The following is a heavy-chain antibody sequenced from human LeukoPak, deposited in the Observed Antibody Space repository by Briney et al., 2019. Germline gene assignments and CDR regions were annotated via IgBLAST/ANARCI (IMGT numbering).Heavy chain of an antibody. CDR1: GGTFSSYA. V-gene: IGHV1-69*05. CDR2: IIPIFGTA. J-gene: IGHJ4*02. Sequence: GASVKVSCKASGGTFSSYAISWVRQAPGQGLEWMGRIIPIFGTANYAQKFQGRVTITTDEPTSTAYMELSSLRSEDTAVYYCAREGGYCSSTSCQYYFDYWGQGTLVTVSS. D-gene: IGHD2-2*01. CDR3: AREGGYCSSTSCQYYFDY.